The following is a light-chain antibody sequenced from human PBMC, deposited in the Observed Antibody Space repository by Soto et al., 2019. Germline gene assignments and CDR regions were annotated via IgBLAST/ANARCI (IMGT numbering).Light chain of an antibody. Sequence: EIVMTQSPVTLSVSPGERAALSCRASQSVGSNFAWYQQRPGQAPRVLIYGTSTRATGFPARFSDSGSGTDFTLTISRLPSEDFAVYSCQQYNNWPYTFGQGTRLEIK. CDR2: GTS. J-gene: IGKJ2*01. CDR1: QSVGSN. V-gene: IGKV3-15*01. CDR3: QQYNNWPYT.